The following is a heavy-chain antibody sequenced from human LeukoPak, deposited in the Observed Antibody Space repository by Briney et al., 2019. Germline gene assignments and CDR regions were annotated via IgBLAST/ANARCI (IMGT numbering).Heavy chain of an antibody. CDR3: ARNHIAVDPYYFDY. Sequence: SGPTLVNPTQTLTLTCTFSGFSLSTSGMCVSWIRQPPGKALEWLARIDWDDDKYYSTSLKTRLTISKDTSKNQVVLTMTNMDPVDTATYYCARNHIAVDPYYFDYWGQGTLVTVSS. CDR2: IDWDDDK. J-gene: IGHJ4*02. V-gene: IGHV2-70*11. D-gene: IGHD6-19*01. CDR1: GFSLSTSGMC.